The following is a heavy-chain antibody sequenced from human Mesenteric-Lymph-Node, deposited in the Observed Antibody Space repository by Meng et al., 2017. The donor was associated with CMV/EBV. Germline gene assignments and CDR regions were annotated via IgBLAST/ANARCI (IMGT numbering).Heavy chain of an antibody. V-gene: IGHV1-2*02. CDR1: GYTFTAHY. CDR2: INPDSGGT. Sequence: ASVKVSCKTSGYTFTAHYLHWVRQAPGQGLEWMGSINPDSGGTNYAQKFQGRVSMTRDTSITTAYMELSSLRSDDTAVYYCASRIVIAAAVFWFDPWGQGTLVTVSS. D-gene: IGHD6-13*01. CDR3: ASRIVIAAAVFWFDP. J-gene: IGHJ5*02.